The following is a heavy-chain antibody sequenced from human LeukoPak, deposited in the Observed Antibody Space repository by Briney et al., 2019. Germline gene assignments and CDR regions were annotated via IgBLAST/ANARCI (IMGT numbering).Heavy chain of an antibody. J-gene: IGHJ6*02. Sequence: GGSLRLSCAASGFTFSSYSMNWVRQAPGKGLEGVSSISSSSSYIYYADSVKGRFTISRDNAKNSLYLQMNSLRAEDTALYYCAKDIQAAGEGGMDVWGQGTTVTVSS. CDR1: GFTFSSYS. CDR3: AKDIQAAGEGGMDV. V-gene: IGHV3-21*04. D-gene: IGHD3-10*01. CDR2: ISSSSSYI.